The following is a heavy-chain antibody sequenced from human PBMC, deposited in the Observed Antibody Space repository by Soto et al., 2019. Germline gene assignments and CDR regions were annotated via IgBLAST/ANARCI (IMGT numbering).Heavy chain of an antibody. D-gene: IGHD2-21*02. CDR2: IWYDGSNK. J-gene: IGHJ6*02. V-gene: IGHV3-33*01. Sequence: PGGSLRLSCAASGFTFSSYGMHWVRQAPGKGLEWVAVIWYDGSNKYYADSVKGRFTISRDNSKDTLYLQMNSLRAEDTAVYYCARDYIFWAYCGGDCPQGHGMDVWGQGTTVTVSS. CDR3: ARDYIFWAYCGGDCPQGHGMDV. CDR1: GFTFSSYG.